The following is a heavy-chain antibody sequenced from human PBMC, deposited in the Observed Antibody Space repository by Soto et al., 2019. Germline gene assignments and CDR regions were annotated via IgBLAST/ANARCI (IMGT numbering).Heavy chain of an antibody. V-gene: IGHV5-10-1*01. Sequence: PGESLKISCKGSGYSFTSYWISWVRQMPGKGLEWMGRIDPSDSYTNYSPSFQGHVTISADKSISTAYLQWSSLKASDTAMYYCAREGSNACSSTSCNWFDPWGQGTLVTVS. CDR1: GYSFTSYW. CDR2: IDPSDSYT. D-gene: IGHD2-2*01. J-gene: IGHJ5*02. CDR3: AREGSNACSSTSCNWFDP.